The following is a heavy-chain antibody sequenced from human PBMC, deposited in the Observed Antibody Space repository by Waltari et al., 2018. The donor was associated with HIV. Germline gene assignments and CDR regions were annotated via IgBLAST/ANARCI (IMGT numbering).Heavy chain of an antibody. V-gene: IGHV4-34*01. CDR3: ARGPGVVPAVFLHYYYYYGMDV. J-gene: IGHJ6*02. D-gene: IGHD2-2*01. CDR1: GGSFSGYY. CDR2: INHCGST. Sequence: QVQLQQWGAGLLKPSETLSLTCAVYGGSFSGYYWSWFRQPPGTGLEWIGEINHCGSTTHNPSLKSRVTISVDTSKNQFSLKLSSVTAADTAVYYCARGPGVVPAVFLHYYYYYGMDVWGQGTTVTVSS.